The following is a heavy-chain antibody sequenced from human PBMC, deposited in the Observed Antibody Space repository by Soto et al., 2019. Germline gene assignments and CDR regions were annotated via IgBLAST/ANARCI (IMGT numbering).Heavy chain of an antibody. J-gene: IGHJ6*02. V-gene: IGHV5-51*01. CDR2: IYPGDSDT. Sequence: ESLKISCKGSGYSFTNYWIGWVRQMPGKGLEWMGNIYPGDSDTKYSPSFQGQVTISADKSVSTAYLQWSSLKASDTAMYYCARQKQLGYYYYGLDVWGQGTTVTVSS. CDR3: ARQKQLGYYYYGLDV. CDR1: GYSFTNYW. D-gene: IGHD1-1*01.